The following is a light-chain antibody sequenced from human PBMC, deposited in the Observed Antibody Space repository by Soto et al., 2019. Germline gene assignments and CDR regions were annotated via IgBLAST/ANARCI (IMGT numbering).Light chain of an antibody. V-gene: IGLV1-40*01. CDR2: GNS. CDR1: SSNIGARYN. Sequence: QSVLTQPPSVSGAPGQRVTISCTGSSSNIGARYNVHWYQQLPGTAPKLLIYGNSNRPSGVPDRFSGSKSGTSASLAITGLQAEDEADYYCATWDDRLNGYVFGSGTKLTVL. J-gene: IGLJ1*01. CDR3: ATWDDRLNGYV.